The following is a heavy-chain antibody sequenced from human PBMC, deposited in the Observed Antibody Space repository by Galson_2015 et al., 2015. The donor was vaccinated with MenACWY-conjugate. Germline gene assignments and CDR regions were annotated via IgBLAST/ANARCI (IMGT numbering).Heavy chain of an antibody. CDR3: AIVRVGYCHGGTFYVLDV. V-gene: IGHV1-24*01. CDR2: FDPEDGKR. J-gene: IGHJ6*02. CDR1: GYSLSDLS. D-gene: IGHD2-15*01. Sequence: SVKVSCKVSGYSLSDLSMHWVRQAPGRGLEWMGGFDPEDGKRIYGANFQGRVTLTEDSSTDTAYMEFSSLRSEDTAVYFWAIVRVGYCHGGTFYVLDVWGQATTVTVSS.